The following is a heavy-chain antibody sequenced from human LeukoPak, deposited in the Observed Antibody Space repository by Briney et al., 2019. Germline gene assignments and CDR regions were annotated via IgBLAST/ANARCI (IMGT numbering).Heavy chain of an antibody. CDR1: GGSVSSGSFY. J-gene: IGHJ4*02. V-gene: IGHV4-61*01. CDR3: ARGLPFKY. D-gene: IGHD5-12*01. CDR2: IYYSGST. Sequence: PSETLSLTCTVSGGSVSSGSFYWSWIRQPPGKGLEWVGYIYYSGSTNYNPSLKSRVTISADTSKNQFPLKLSSVTAADTAVYYCARGLPFKYWGQGTLVTVSS.